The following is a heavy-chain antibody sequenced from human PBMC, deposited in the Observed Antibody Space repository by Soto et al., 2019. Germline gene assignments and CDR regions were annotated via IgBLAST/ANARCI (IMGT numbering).Heavy chain of an antibody. Sequence: QVQLVQYGAEVKKPEASVKVSCKASGYIFINYAIHWVRQAPGQRLEWMGWINAGDGNTRYSQNFQGRVTITSDTSATTAHMELSSLRSEDTAVFYCARGTVTTGALFDYWGQGTLVTVSS. J-gene: IGHJ4*02. V-gene: IGHV1-3*01. D-gene: IGHD4-17*01. CDR1: GYIFINYA. CDR2: INAGDGNT. CDR3: ARGTVTTGALFDY.